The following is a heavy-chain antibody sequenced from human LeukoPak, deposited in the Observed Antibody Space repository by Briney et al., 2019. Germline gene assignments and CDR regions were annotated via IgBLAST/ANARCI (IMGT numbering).Heavy chain of an antibody. J-gene: IGHJ4*02. CDR1: GFTFTSSA. D-gene: IGHD3-22*01. V-gene: IGHV1-58*01. CDR3: AASPDYYDSSGYSYYFDY. Sequence: SVKVSCKASGFTFTSSAVQWVRQARGQRLEWVGWIVVGSGNTNYAQKFQERVTITRDMSTSTAYMELSSLRSEDTAVYYCAASPDYYDSSGYSYYFDYWGQGTLVTVSS. CDR2: IVVGSGNT.